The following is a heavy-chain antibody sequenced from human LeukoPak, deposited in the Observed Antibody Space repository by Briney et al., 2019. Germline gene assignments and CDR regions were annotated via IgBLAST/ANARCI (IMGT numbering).Heavy chain of an antibody. Sequence: ASVTVSCKASGYTFTNYDIHWVRQATGQGLEWMGWMNPYSANTGYAQNFQGRITITTNTSISTAYMELSSLRSEDTAVYYCARSQQLVLRSPLDPWGQGTLVTVSS. J-gene: IGHJ5*02. V-gene: IGHV1-8*03. CDR3: ARSQQLVLRSPLDP. CDR1: GYTFTNYD. D-gene: IGHD6-13*01. CDR2: MNPYSANT.